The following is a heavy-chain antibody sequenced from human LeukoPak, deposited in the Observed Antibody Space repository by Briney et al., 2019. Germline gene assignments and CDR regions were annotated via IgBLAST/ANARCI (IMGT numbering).Heavy chain of an antibody. CDR2: ISAYNGNT. Sequence: ASVKVSCKASGYTFTSYGISWVRQAPGQGLEWMGRISAYNGNTNYAQKLQGRVTMTTDTSTSTAYMELRSLRSDDTAVYYCARDQWIQLCCYYMDVWGKGTTVTVSS. J-gene: IGHJ6*03. V-gene: IGHV1-18*01. CDR3: ARDQWIQLCCYYMDV. D-gene: IGHD5-18*01. CDR1: GYTFTSYG.